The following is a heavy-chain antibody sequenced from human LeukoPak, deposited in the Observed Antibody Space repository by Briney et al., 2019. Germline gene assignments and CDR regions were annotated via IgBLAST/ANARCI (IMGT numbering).Heavy chain of an antibody. CDR1: EYSFTTYW. J-gene: IGHJ6*03. CDR3: VRPAGGHYDYYYMDV. CDR2: VYPGDSDT. Sequence: GESLKISCKASEYSFTTYWIGWVRQPPEKGLEWIGVVYPGDSDTRYNPPFQRQVTISADTSINTAFLQWSSLKVSDTAMYYCVRPAGGHYDYYYMDVWGKGTAVTVSS. D-gene: IGHD3-16*01. V-gene: IGHV5-51*01.